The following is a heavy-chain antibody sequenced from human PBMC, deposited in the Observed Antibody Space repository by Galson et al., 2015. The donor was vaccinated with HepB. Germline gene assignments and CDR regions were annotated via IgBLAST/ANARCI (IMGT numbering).Heavy chain of an antibody. CDR2: ISAYSGNR. Sequence: SVKVSCKASGYTFTSYGISWMRQAPGQGLEWMGWISAYSGNRNYAQKFQGRVTMTTDTSTSTAYMDLRSLKSDDTAVYFCARVTQWLVPPFDYWGQGTVVTVSS. CDR1: GYTFTSYG. V-gene: IGHV1-18*01. CDR3: ARVTQWLVPPFDY. J-gene: IGHJ4*02. D-gene: IGHD6-19*01.